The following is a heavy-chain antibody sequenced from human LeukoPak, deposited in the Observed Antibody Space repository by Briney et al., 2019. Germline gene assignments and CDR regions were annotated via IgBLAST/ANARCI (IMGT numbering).Heavy chain of an antibody. V-gene: IGHV1-18*01. CDR3: ARDLGTSLVDY. CDR2: ISAYNGNT. J-gene: IGHJ4*02. CDR1: GYTFTSYG. Sequence: AASVKVSCKASGYTFTSYGISWVRQAPGQGLERMGWISAYNGNTNYAQKLQGRVTMTTDTSTSTAYVELRSLRSDDTAVYYCARDLGTSLVDYWGQGTLVTVSS. D-gene: IGHD1-7*01.